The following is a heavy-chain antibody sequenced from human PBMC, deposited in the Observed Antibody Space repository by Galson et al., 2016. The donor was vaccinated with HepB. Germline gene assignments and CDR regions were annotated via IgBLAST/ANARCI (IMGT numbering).Heavy chain of an antibody. CDR1: GFTVGNNF. Sequence: SLRLSCAVSGFTVGNNFMSLVRQAPGKGLEWVSLIYSAGSTDYADSVRGRFTISRDNSKNTLYLQMNSLTTEDTAIYYCARDGTGFKNWGQGTRVTVSS. CDR3: ARDGTGFKN. V-gene: IGHV3-53*01. J-gene: IGHJ4*02. CDR2: IYSAGST. D-gene: IGHD6-19*01.